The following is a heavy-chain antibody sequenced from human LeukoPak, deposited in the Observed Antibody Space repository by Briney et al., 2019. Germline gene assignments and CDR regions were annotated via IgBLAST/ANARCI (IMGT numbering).Heavy chain of an antibody. V-gene: IGHV3-30*03. Sequence: GGSLRLSCAASGFTFSNYGMHWVRQAPGKGLEWVTLISYDGSNKYYADSVKGRFTISRDNSKNTLYLQMNSLRAEDTAVYYCASRYSYGSPDAFDIWGQGTMVTVSS. CDR2: ISYDGSNK. J-gene: IGHJ3*02. CDR1: GFTFSNYG. D-gene: IGHD5-18*01. CDR3: ASRYSYGSPDAFDI.